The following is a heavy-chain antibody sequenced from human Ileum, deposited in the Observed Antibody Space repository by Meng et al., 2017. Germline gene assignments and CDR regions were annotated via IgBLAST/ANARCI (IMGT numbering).Heavy chain of an antibody. D-gene: IGHD3-10*01. J-gene: IGHJ4*02. CDR2: TYYRSEWQN. V-gene: IGHV6-1*01. CDR1: GDSVSSNSAL. Sequence: QVQLQQSGPGLVKPSQTLSLTLAISGDSVSSNSALWHWVRQSPSGGLEWLGQTYYRSEWQNHYGVSVKSRITITADTSRNQFSLNLNSVTPEDTAVYYCTTWYGEYWGQGTLVTVSS. CDR3: TTWYGEY.